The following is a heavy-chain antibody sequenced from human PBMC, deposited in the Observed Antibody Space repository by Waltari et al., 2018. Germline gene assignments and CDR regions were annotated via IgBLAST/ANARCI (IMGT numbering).Heavy chain of an antibody. Sequence: QVQLVESGGGVVQPGRSLRLSCAASGFTFSSYGMPWVRQAPGKGLEWVAVIWYDGSNKYYADSVKGRFTISRDNSKNTLYLQMNSLRAEDTAVYYCARDSLVPRGGYFDLWGRGTLVTVSS. CDR1: GFTFSSYG. V-gene: IGHV3-33*01. CDR3: ARDSLVPRGGYFDL. J-gene: IGHJ2*01. D-gene: IGHD3-3*02. CDR2: IWYDGSNK.